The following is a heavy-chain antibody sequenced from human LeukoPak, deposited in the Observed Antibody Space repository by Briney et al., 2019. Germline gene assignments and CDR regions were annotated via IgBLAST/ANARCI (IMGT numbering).Heavy chain of an antibody. CDR2: IYTSGST. Sequence: SETLSLTCTVSGCSISSYYWSWIRQPAGKGLEWIGRIYTSGSTNYNPSLKSRVTISVDKSKNQYSLKLSSVTAADTAVYYCARGSRDGYNWVNFDYWGQGTLVTVSS. D-gene: IGHD5-24*01. J-gene: IGHJ4*02. V-gene: IGHV4-4*07. CDR1: GCSISSYY. CDR3: ARGSRDGYNWVNFDY.